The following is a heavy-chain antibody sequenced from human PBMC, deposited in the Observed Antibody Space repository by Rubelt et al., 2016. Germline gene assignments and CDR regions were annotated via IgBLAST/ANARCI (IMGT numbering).Heavy chain of an antibody. V-gene: IGHV1-2*06. J-gene: IGHJ3*02. Sequence: MHWVRQAPGQGLEWMGRINPNSGGTNYAQKFQGRVTMTRDTSISTAYMELSRLRSDDTAVYYCARLAAAPGAFDIWGQGTMVTVSS. D-gene: IGHD6-13*01. CDR3: ARLAAAPGAFDI. CDR2: INPNSGGT.